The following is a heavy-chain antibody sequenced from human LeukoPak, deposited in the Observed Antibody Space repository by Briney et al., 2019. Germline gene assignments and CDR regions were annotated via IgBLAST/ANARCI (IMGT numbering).Heavy chain of an antibody. Sequence: GGSLRLSCAASGFTFSSYAMHWVRQAPGKGLEWVAVISYDGSNKYYADSVKGRFTISRDNSKNTLYLQMNSLRAEDTAVYYCARDRDPFRIHSGVLDYWGQGTLVTVSS. J-gene: IGHJ4*02. V-gene: IGHV3-30-3*01. D-gene: IGHD3-10*01. CDR1: GFTFSSYA. CDR2: ISYDGSNK. CDR3: ARDRDPFRIHSGVLDY.